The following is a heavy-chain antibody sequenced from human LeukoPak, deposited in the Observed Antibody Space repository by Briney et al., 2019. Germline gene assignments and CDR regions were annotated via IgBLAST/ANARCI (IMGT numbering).Heavy chain of an antibody. CDR3: ARERGYDYVWGSYRYNENWFDP. CDR1: GGTFSSYA. V-gene: IGHV1-69*13. J-gene: IGHJ5*02. CDR2: IIPIIGTA. Sequence: SVKVSCKASGGTFSSYAISWVRQAPGQGLEWMGGIIPIIGTANYAQKFQGRVTITADESTSTAYMELSSLRSEDTAVYYCARERGYDYVWGSYRYNENWFDPWGQGTLVTVSS. D-gene: IGHD3-16*02.